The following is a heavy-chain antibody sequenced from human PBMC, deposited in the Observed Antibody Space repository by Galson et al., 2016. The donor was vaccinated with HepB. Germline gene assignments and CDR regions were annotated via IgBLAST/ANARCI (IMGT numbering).Heavy chain of an antibody. J-gene: IGHJ4*02. CDR1: GFTFSDYY. D-gene: IGHD4-17*01. CDR3: ARGERSLY. V-gene: IGHV3-11*06. Sequence: SLRLSCAASGFTFSDYYMGWIRQAPGKGPEWVSYISSSSSRSRNSETKSADSVKGRFTISRDNAKKSLYLQMNTLRVEDTAVYYCARGERSLYWGQGTLVTVSS. CDR2: ISSSSSRSRNSET.